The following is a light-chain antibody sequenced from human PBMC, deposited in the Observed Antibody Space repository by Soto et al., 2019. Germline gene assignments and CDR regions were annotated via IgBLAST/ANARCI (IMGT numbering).Light chain of an antibody. CDR3: QQHYSSPQT. J-gene: IGKJ1*01. V-gene: IGKV4-1*01. CDR1: QNVLYSSNNKNY. Sequence: DIVMTQSPDTLAVSLGERATINCKSSQNVLYSSNNKNYLAWYQQKPGQPPKLLIYWASTRESGVPDRFSGSGSGTDFTLTISSLQAEDVADYYYQQHYSSPQTLVQGTKVEIK. CDR2: WAS.